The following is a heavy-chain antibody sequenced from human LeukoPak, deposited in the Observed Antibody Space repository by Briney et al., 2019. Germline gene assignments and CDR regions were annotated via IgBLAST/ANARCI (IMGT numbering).Heavy chain of an antibody. CDR1: GGSISSYF. V-gene: IGHV4-59*08. D-gene: IGHD6-13*01. CDR3: ARHHGHQFSDSWYLRGSFDY. CDR2: IYKTGFT. Sequence: SETLSLTCTVSGGSISSYFWSWVRQPPGKGLEWIGYIYKTGFTNYNPSLKCRVSIPVDPSQNQFSLKLSSVTAADTAIYYCARHHGHQFSDSWYLRGSFDYWGRGILVAVSS. J-gene: IGHJ4*02.